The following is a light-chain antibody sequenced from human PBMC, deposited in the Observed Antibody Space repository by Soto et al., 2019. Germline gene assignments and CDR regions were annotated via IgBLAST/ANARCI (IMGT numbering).Light chain of an antibody. CDR2: AAS. J-gene: IGKJ1*01. V-gene: IGKV1-12*01. Sequence: SSRVAWYHQKPGTPPKLLIYAASTLQSGVPSRFSGSGSGTDFTLTISSLQPEDFATYYCQQANNFPWTFGQGTKVDIK. CDR3: QQANNFPWT. CDR1: SSR.